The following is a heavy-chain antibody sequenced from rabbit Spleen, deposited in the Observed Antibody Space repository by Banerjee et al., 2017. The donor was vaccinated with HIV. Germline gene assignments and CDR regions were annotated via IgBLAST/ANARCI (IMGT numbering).Heavy chain of an antibody. D-gene: IGHD1-1*01. Sequence: QLLEESGGDLVKPGASLTLTCTASGFSFSSSDSMCWVRQAPGKGLEWISCIAGSSSGFTYSATWSKGRFTISRTSSTTVTLQMTSLTAADTATYFCARDTSSSFSSYGMDLWGPGTLVTVS. CDR2: IAGSSSGFT. CDR3: ARDTSSSFSSYGMDL. V-gene: IGHV1S40*01. CDR1: GFSFSSSDS. J-gene: IGHJ6*01.